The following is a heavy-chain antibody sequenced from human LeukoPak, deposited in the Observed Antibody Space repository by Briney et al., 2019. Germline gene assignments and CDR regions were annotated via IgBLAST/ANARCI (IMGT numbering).Heavy chain of an antibody. Sequence: PSETLSLTCTVSGGSISSGGYYWSWIRQHPGKGLEWIGYIYYSGSTYYNPSLKSRVTISVDTSKNQFSLKLSSVTAADTAVYYCARGDGDLQAGWFDPWGQGTLVIVSS. CDR2: IYYSGST. CDR1: GGSISSGGYY. D-gene: IGHD4-17*01. J-gene: IGHJ5*02. V-gene: IGHV4-31*03. CDR3: ARGDGDLQAGWFDP.